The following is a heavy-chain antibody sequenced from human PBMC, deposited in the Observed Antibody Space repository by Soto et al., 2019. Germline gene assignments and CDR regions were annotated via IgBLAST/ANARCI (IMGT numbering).Heavy chain of an antibody. CDR2: IYSGGST. V-gene: IGHV3-53*04. J-gene: IGHJ4*02. CDR3: ARATYYYDSSGPLDY. Sequence: GGSLRLSCAASGVTVSSNYMSWVRQAPGKGLEWVSVIYSGGSTYYADSVKGRFTISRHNSKNTLYLQMNSLRAEDTAVYYCARATYYYDSSGPLDYWGQGTLVTVSS. CDR1: GVTVSSNY. D-gene: IGHD3-22*01.